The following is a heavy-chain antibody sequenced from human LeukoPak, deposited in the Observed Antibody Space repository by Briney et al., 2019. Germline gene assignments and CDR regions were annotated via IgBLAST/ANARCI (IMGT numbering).Heavy chain of an antibody. V-gene: IGHV4-4*07. CDR1: GGSISNYY. D-gene: IGHD3-22*01. CDR2: IYASGST. CDR3: ANLHRDSDGYYYVDN. Sequence: SETLSLTCSVSGGSISNYYWSWIRQPAGKGLEWIGRIYASGSTKYNPSLKSRVTMSLDKSKNQFSLKLSSVIAADTAVYYCANLHRDSDGYYYVDNWGQGTLVTVSS. J-gene: IGHJ4*02.